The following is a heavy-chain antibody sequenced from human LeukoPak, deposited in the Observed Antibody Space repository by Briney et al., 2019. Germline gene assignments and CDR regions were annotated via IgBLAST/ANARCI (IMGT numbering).Heavy chain of an antibody. D-gene: IGHD2/OR15-2a*01. J-gene: IGHJ5*02. Sequence: GRSRRLSCAASGFTFDDFGTDCVRQAPGEVLGWLSPIILDVSTFYAETVRGRFTISRDKSKNSLYLQMNDLRPEDRALYYCAKDGGPSSTAWFARWGQETLVTVHS. V-gene: IGHV3-43D*04. CDR3: AKDGGPSSTAWFAR. CDR2: IILDVST. CDR1: GFTFDDFG.